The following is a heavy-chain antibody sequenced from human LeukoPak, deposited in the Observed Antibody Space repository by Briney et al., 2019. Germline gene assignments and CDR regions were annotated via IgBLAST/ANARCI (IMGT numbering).Heavy chain of an antibody. CDR1: GFTFSNFW. CDR3: ARGRDFWTGYYVV. J-gene: IGHJ4*02. V-gene: IGHV3-30-3*01. Sequence: PGGSLRLSCTASGFTFSNFWMGWVRQAPGKGLDWVAVISYDGTNKYYADSVKGRFTISRDNSKNTLYLQMNSLRAEDTGVYYCARGRDFWTGYYVVWGQGTLVTVSS. CDR2: ISYDGTNK. D-gene: IGHD3/OR15-3a*01.